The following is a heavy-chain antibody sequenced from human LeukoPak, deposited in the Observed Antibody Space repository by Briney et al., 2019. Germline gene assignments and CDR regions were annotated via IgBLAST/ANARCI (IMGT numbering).Heavy chain of an antibody. CDR2: ISSSGGTI. CDR3: ARDPGDSSGNIVDY. D-gene: IGHD3-22*01. J-gene: IGHJ4*02. CDR1: GFTFSSYE. Sequence: GGSLRLSCAASGFTFSSYEMNWVRQAPGKGLEWVSYISSSGGTIYYADSVKGRFTISRDNAKNSLYLQMNSLRAEDTAVYYCARDPGDSSGNIVDYWGQGTLVTVSS. V-gene: IGHV3-48*03.